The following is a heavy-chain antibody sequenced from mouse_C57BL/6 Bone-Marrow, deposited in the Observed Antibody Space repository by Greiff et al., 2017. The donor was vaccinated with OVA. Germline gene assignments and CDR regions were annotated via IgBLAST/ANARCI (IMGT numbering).Heavy chain of an antibody. CDR3: ASHYDYDGAWFAY. CDR2: ISDGGSYT. CDR1: GFTFSSYA. V-gene: IGHV5-4*01. D-gene: IGHD2-4*01. Sequence: VESGGGLVKPGGSLKLSCAASGFTFSSYAMSWVRQTPEKRLEWVATISDGGSYTYYPDNVKGRFTISRDNAKNNLYLQMSHLKSEDTAMYYCASHYDYDGAWFAYWGQGTLVTVSA. J-gene: IGHJ3*01.